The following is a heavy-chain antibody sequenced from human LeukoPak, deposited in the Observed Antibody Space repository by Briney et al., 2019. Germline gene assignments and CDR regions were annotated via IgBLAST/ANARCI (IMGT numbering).Heavy chain of an antibody. V-gene: IGHV3-53*01. CDR1: GFTVSSNS. CDR3: ARRAGAYSHPYDY. CDR2: IYSENT. Sequence: GGSLRLSCTVSGFTVSSNSVSWVREAPGKGLGWVSFIYSENTHYSDSVKGRCTISRDNYKNPLYLQMNSLRAEDTAVYYCARRAGAYSHPYDYWGQGTLVTVSS. J-gene: IGHJ4*02. D-gene: IGHD4/OR15-4a*01.